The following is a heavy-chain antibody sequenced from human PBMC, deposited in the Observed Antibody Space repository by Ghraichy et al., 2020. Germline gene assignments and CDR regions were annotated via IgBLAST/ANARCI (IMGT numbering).Heavy chain of an antibody. CDR3: AKDQQGELPSCNWFDP. V-gene: IGHV3-23*01. D-gene: IGHD3-16*01. J-gene: IGHJ5*02. Sequence: SCAASGLIFSTYAMSWVRQAPGKGLEWVSAISGSGGSTYYADSVKGRFTISRDNSRDTLYLQMNSLRAEDTAIYYCAKDQQGELPSCNWFDPWGQGTLVTVSS. CDR1: GLIFSTYA. CDR2: ISGSGGST.